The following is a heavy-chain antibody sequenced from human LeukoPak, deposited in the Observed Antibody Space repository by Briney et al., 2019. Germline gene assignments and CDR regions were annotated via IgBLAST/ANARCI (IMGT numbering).Heavy chain of an antibody. CDR1: GFTFRSYC. CDR3: ARETNTGLDV. Sequence: GGSLRLSCAASGFTFRSYCVNWVRQAPGKGLEWVSSISSSGSHIYYADSVKGRFTITRDNTQNFMSLQMNSLKPEDTAVYYCARETNTGLDVWGQGTTVTVSS. V-gene: IGHV3-21*01. D-gene: IGHD1-14*01. J-gene: IGHJ6*02. CDR2: ISSSGSHI.